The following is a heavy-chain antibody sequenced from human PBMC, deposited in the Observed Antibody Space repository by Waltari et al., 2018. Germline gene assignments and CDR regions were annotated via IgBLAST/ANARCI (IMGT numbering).Heavy chain of an antibody. J-gene: IGHJ4*02. CDR3: ARGGGLIAARRRFDY. V-gene: IGHV4-34*01. D-gene: IGHD6-6*01. CDR2: MYYSGST. CDR1: GGSFSGYY. Sequence: QVQLQQWGAGLLKPSETLSLTCAVYGGSFSGYYWSWIRQPPGKGLEWIGNMYYSGSTYYNPSLKSRVTISGDTSKSQFSLKLSSVTAADTAVYYCARGGGLIAARRRFDYWGQGTLVTISS.